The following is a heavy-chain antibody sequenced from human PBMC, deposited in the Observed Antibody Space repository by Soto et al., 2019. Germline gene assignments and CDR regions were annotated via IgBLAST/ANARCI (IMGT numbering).Heavy chain of an antibody. D-gene: IGHD3-16*01. CDR3: ARRWGSTFDY. V-gene: IGHV4-59*08. Sequence: QLQLQESGPGLVKPSETLSLTCTVSGGSISNYYWSWIRQSPGKGLEWIGYIYYSGTTNYNPSRKSRVTISVDTSKNQFSLKLRSVTAADTAVYYCARRWGSTFDYWGQGTQVTVSS. CDR1: GGSISNYY. CDR2: IYYSGTT. J-gene: IGHJ4*02.